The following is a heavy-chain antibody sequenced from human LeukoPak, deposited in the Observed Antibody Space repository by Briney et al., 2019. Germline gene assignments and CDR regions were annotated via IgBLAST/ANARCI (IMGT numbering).Heavy chain of an antibody. D-gene: IGHD2-8*01. Sequence: GGSLRLSCAVSGFPLSSYRMHWVRQAPGKGLEWVSRIDEKGSVRTYADSVKGRFTVSRDNAKQTVYLQMNSLKVEDTAVYYCVRDLILVWTPGDDFDFWGQGTLVTVSS. CDR2: IDEKGSVR. CDR1: GFPLSSYR. CDR3: VRDLILVWTPGDDFDF. V-gene: IGHV3-74*01. J-gene: IGHJ4*02.